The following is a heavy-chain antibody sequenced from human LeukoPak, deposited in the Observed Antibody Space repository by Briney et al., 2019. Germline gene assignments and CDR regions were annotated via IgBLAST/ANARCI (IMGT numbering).Heavy chain of an antibody. CDR2: IIPIFGTA. V-gene: IGHV1-69*05. D-gene: IGHD3-3*01. Sequence: ASVKVSCKASGGTFSSYAISWVRQAPGQGLEWMGGIIPIFGTANYAQKFQGRVTITTDESTSTAYMELSSLRSEDTAVYYCARDLRYYDFPDAFDIWGQGTMVTVSS. J-gene: IGHJ3*02. CDR1: GGTFSSYA. CDR3: ARDLRYYDFPDAFDI.